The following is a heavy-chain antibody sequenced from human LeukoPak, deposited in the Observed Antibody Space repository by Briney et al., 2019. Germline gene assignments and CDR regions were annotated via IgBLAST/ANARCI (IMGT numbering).Heavy chain of an antibody. J-gene: IGHJ4*02. V-gene: IGHV3-7*01. CDR2: IKQDGSEN. CDR1: GFTFSSYW. Sequence: GGSLRLSCAASGFTFSSYWMSWVRQAPGKGLEWVANIKQDGSENYYLDSVEGQFTITRDNAKNSLYLQMNSLRAEDTAVYYCARERSRQLWLMGVFDYWGQGTLVTVSS. CDR3: ARERSRQLWLMGVFDY. D-gene: IGHD5-18*01.